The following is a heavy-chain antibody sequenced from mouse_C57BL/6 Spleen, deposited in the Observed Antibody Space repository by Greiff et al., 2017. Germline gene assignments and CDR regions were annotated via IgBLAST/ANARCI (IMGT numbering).Heavy chain of an antibody. V-gene: IGHV5-6*01. CDR1: GFTFSSYG. J-gene: IGHJ2*01. CDR2: IRSGGSFT. CDR3: ARHGDGYSYYLDY. Sequence: EVQLMEPGGDLVKPGGSLKLSCAASGFTFSSYGMSWVRQTPDQRLEWVATIRSGGSFTYYPDSLKGRFTISRDNAKNTLDLQKSSLKAEYTAMYAGARHGDGYSYYLDYWGQGTTLTVSS. D-gene: IGHD2-3*01.